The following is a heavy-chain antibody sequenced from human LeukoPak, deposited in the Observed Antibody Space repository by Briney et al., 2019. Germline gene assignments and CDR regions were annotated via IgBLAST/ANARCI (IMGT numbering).Heavy chain of an antibody. V-gene: IGHV4-34*01. Sequence: SETLSLTCAVYGGSFSGYYWSWIRQPPGKGLEWIGEINHSGSTNYNPSLKSRVTISVDTSKNQFSLKLSSVTAADTAVHYCARVDDYWGQGTLVTVSS. CDR2: INHSGST. CDR1: GGSFSGYY. CDR3: ARVDDY. J-gene: IGHJ4*02.